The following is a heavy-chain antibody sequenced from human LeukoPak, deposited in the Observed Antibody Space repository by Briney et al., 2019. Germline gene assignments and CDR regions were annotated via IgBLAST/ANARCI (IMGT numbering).Heavy chain of an antibody. CDR1: GYTFTSYD. D-gene: IGHD4-11*01. CDR3: ASETTPLN. V-gene: IGHV1-2*02. Sequence: ASVKVSCKASGYTFTSYDINWVRQATGQGLEWMGWMNPNSGGTNYAQKFQGRVTMTRDTSISTAYMELSRLRSDDTAVYYCASETTPLNWGQGTLVTVSS. J-gene: IGHJ4*02. CDR2: MNPNSGGT.